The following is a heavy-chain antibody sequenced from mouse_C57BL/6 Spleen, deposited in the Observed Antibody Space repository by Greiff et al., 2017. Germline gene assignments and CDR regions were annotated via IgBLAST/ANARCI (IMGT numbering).Heavy chain of an antibody. D-gene: IGHD2-4*01. CDR2: IWTGGGT. CDR1: GFSLTSYA. J-gene: IGHJ4*01. V-gene: IGHV2-9-1*01. Sequence: VHLVESGPGLVAPSQSLSITCTVSGFSLTSYAISWVRQPPGKGLEWLGVIWTGGGTNYNSALKSRLSISKDNSKSQVFLKMNSLQTDDTARYYCARNPYYDYDGDYYAMDYWGQGTSVTVSS. CDR3: ARNPYYDYDGDYYAMDY.